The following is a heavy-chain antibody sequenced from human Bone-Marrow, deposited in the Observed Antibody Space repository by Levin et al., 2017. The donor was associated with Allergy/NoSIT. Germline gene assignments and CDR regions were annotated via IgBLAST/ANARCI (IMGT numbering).Heavy chain of an antibody. Sequence: PGFSLLLSFFASGFTFSSYSMNWVRQAPGPFLSFFSSLPLLRRALSYADSVKGRFTISRDNAKNSLYLQMNSLRAEDTAVYYCVRDPSGYSNRWHSFEYWGQGTLATVSS. CDR2: LPLLRRAL. CDR3: VRDPSGYSNRWHSFEY. J-gene: IGHJ4*02. D-gene: IGHD6-13*01. CDR1: GFTFSSYS. V-gene: IGHV3-48*01.